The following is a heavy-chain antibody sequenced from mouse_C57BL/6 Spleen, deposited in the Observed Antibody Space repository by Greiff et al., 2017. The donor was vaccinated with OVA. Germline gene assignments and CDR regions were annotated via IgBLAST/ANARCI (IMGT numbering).Heavy chain of an antibody. CDR2: INPNYGTT. J-gene: IGHJ1*03. V-gene: IGHV1-39*01. CDR1: GYSFTDYN. CDR3: ACFYYYGSYWYFEV. D-gene: IGHD1-1*01. Sequence: EVKLMESGPELVKPGASVKISCKASGYSFTDYNMNWVKQSNGKSLEWIGVINPNYGTTSYNQKFKGKATLTVDQSSSTAYMQLNSLTSEDSAVYYCACFYYYGSYWYFEVWGTGTTVTVSS.